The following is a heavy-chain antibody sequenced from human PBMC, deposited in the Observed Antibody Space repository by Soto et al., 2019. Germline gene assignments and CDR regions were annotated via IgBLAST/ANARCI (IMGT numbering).Heavy chain of an antibody. V-gene: IGHV3-30-3*01. J-gene: IGHJ4*02. CDR3: ARDGNDILTGYYRPYYFDY. CDR2: ISYDGSNE. CDR1: GFTFSSYA. D-gene: IGHD3-9*01. Sequence: LRLSCAASGFTFSSYAMHWVRQAPGKGLEWVAVISYDGSNEYYADSVKGRFTISRDNSKNTLYLQMNSLRAEDTTVYYCARDGNDILTGYYRPYYFDYWGQGTLVTVSS.